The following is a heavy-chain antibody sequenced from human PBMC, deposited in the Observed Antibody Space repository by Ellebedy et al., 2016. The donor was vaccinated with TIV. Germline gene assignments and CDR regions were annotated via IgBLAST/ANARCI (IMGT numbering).Heavy chain of an antibody. J-gene: IGHJ4*02. CDR1: GFTFRNYD. V-gene: IGHV3-48*01. CDR3: AKDLAAGTTLRLDY. CDR2: ISESSDTV. D-gene: IGHD1-1*01. Sequence: GESLKISCVASGFTFRNYDMNWVRQAPGKGLEWVSYISESSDTVYYADSVKGRFTIYRDNGKESLHLQMNSRRAADTAVYYCAKDLAAGTTLRLDYWGQGTLVTVSS.